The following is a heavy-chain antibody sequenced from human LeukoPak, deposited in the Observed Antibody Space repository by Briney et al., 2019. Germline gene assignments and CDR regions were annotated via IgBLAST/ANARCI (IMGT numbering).Heavy chain of an antibody. Sequence: PSETLSLICAVYGGSFSGYYWSWIRQPPGKGLEWIGEINHSGSTNYNPSLKSRVTISVDTSKNQFSLKLSSVTAADTAVYYCARAAHYYDSSGYYYGPLDYWGQGTLVTVSS. CDR1: GGSFSGYY. CDR2: INHSGST. V-gene: IGHV4-34*01. CDR3: ARAAHYYDSSGYYYGPLDY. D-gene: IGHD3-22*01. J-gene: IGHJ4*02.